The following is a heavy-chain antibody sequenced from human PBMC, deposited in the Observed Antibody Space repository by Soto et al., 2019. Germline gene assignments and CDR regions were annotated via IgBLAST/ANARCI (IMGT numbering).Heavy chain of an antibody. J-gene: IGHJ4*02. V-gene: IGHV1-69*13. D-gene: IGHD2-21*02. CDR1: GGTFSSYA. CDR3: ARAGEVTTVPFGIDY. CDR2: IIPMFGTA. Sequence: GASVKVSCKASGGTFSSYAISWVRQAPGQGLEWMGGIIPMFGTANYAQKFQGRVTITADESTSTAYMELSSLRSEDTAVYYCARAGEVTTVPFGIDYWGQGTLVTVSS.